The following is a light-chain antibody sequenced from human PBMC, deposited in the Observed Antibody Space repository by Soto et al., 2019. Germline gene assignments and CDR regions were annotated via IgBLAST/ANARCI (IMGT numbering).Light chain of an antibody. J-gene: IGKJ5*01. CDR3: QQRSNWPPIT. CDR1: QSVSSY. V-gene: IGKV3-11*01. Sequence: EIVLKQSPATLSLSPGERATLSCRASQSVSSYVAWYQQKPGQAPRLLIYDASNRATGIPARFSGSGSGTDFTLTISSLEPEDVAVYYCQQRSNWPPITFGQGTRLEIK. CDR2: DAS.